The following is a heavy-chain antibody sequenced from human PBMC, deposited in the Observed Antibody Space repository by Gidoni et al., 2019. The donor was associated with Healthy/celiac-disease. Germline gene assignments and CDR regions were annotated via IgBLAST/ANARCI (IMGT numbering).Heavy chain of an antibody. CDR2: ISAYNGNT. CDR1: GYTFTSYG. J-gene: IGHJ4*02. V-gene: IGHV1-18*01. Sequence: QVQLVQSGAEVKKPGASVKVSCKASGYTFTSYGISWVRQAPGQGLAWMGWISAYNGNTNYAQKLQGRVTMTTDTSTSTAYMELRSLRSDDTAVYYCAGDEGELLWFGPLSRYWGQGTLVTVSS. D-gene: IGHD3-10*01. CDR3: AGDEGELLWFGPLSRY.